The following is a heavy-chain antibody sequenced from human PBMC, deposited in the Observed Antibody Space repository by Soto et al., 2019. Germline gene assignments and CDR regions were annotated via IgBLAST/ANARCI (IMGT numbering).Heavy chain of an antibody. CDR1: GFTFSGSA. CDR2: IRSKANSYAT. CDR3: TRPGYSYGSRIGHYYGMDV. J-gene: IGHJ6*02. V-gene: IGHV3-73*02. Sequence: EVQLVESGGGLVQPGGSLKLSCAASGFTFSGSAMHWVRQASGKGLEWVGRIRSKANSYATAYAASVKGRFTISRDDSKNTAYLQMNSLKTEDTAVYYCTRPGYSYGSRIGHYYGMDVWGQGTTVTVSS. D-gene: IGHD5-18*01.